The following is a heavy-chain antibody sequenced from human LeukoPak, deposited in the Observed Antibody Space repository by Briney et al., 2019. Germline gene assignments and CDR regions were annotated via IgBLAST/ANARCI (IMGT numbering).Heavy chain of an antibody. Sequence: GGSLRLSCAASGITFSSYWMSWVRQAPGKGLEWVAVISSDGSYKYYADSVKGRFTISRDNSKNTLYLQMNSLIPEDTAVYYCARQYISGQWYFDYWGQGTLVTVSS. V-gene: IGHV3-30*03. CDR2: ISSDGSYK. D-gene: IGHD5-18*01. CDR3: ARQYISGQWYFDY. CDR1: GITFSSYW. J-gene: IGHJ4*02.